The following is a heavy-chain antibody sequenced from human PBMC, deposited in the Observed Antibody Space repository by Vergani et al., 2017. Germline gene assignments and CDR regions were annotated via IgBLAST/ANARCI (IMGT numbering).Heavy chain of an antibody. V-gene: IGHV3-30*03. CDR2: ISYDGNKK. D-gene: IGHD1-1*01. CDR3: AREFLTRVTTLDYYYMGV. CDR1: GFPFSDYG. Sequence: QVQLVESGGGEVQPGRSLRLSCSAAGFPFSDYGVHWVRQAPGKVLEWVSVISYDGNKKNYADSVKGRFTISRDNSKNTLYLEMNALRAEDTAVYYWAREFLTRVTTLDYYYMGVWGKGTTVTVSS. J-gene: IGHJ6*03.